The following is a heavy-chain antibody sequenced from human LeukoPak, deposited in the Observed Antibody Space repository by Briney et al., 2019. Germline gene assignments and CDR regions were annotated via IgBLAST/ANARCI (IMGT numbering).Heavy chain of an antibody. CDR1: GGSISSYY. D-gene: IGHD1-26*01. V-gene: IGHV4-59*08. CDR3: ARHLPKWGWDY. J-gene: IGHJ4*02. CDR2: IYYSGST. Sequence: PSETLSLTCTVSGGSISSYYWSWIRQPPGKGLEWIGHIYYSGSTKYNPSLKSRVTISVDTSKNQFSLKLSSVTAADTAVYYCARHLPKWGWDYWGQGTLVTVSS.